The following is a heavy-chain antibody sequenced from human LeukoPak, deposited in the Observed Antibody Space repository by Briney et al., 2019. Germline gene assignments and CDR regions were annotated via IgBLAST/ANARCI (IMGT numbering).Heavy chain of an antibody. Sequence: SETLSLTCAVYGGSFSGYYWSWIRQPPGKGLEWIGEINHSGSTNYNPSLKSRVTISVDTSKNQFSLKLSSVTAANTAVYYCARSQSGVLWFGELSPWYFDYWGQGTLVTVSS. V-gene: IGHV4-34*01. D-gene: IGHD3-10*01. CDR3: ARSQSGVLWFGELSPWYFDY. CDR2: INHSGST. J-gene: IGHJ4*02. CDR1: GGSFSGYY.